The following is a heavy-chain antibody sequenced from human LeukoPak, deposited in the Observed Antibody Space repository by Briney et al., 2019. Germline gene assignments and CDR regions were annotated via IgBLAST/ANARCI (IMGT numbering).Heavy chain of an antibody. CDR3: ARQSPPGGWFDP. V-gene: IGHV4-39*07. D-gene: IGHD3-10*01. CDR1: GGSISSSSYY. Sequence: SETLSLTCTVSGGSISSSSYYWGWIRQPPGKGLEWIGSIYYSGSTYYNPSLKSRVTISVDTSKNQFSLKLSSVTAADTAVYYCARQSPPGGWFDPWGQGTLVTVSS. CDR2: IYYSGST. J-gene: IGHJ5*02.